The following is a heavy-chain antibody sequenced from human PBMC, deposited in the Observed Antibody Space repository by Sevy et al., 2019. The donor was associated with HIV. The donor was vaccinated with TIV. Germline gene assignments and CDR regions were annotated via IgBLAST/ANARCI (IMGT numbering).Heavy chain of an antibody. CDR2: ISYDGSNK. CDR1: GFTFSSYA. CDR3: ARDRGPVRGGNSLFYYYYGMDV. V-gene: IGHV3-30-3*01. J-gene: IGHJ6*02. Sequence: GGSLRLSCAASGFTFSSYAMHWVRRAPGKGLEWVAVISYDGSNKYYADSVKGRFTISRDNSKNTLYLQMNSLRAEDTAVYYCARDRGPVRGGNSLFYYYYGMDVWGQGTTVTVSS. D-gene: IGHD2-21*02.